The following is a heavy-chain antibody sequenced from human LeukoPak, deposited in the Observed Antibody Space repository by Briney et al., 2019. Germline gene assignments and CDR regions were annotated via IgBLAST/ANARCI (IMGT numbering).Heavy chain of an antibody. D-gene: IGHD3-22*01. J-gene: IGHJ2*01. V-gene: IGHV4-59*01. Sequence: SETLSLTRTVSGGSIGSYYWSWIRQPPGKGLEWIGYIYYSGSTNYNPSLKSRVTISVDTSKNQFSLKLSSVTAADTAVYYCARDRSYYDSSGYPWYFDLWGRGTLVTVSS. CDR3: ARDRSYYDSSGYPWYFDL. CDR1: GGSIGSYY. CDR2: IYYSGST.